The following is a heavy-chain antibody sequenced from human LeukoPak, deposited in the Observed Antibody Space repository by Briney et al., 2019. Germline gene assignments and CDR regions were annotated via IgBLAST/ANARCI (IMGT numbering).Heavy chain of an antibody. Sequence: SETLSLTCTVSGGSISSNSFYWAWIRQSPGKGLEWIAHIYYSGSTFYNPSLKSRVTISVDTSKNQFSLNLSSVTAADTAVYYCAREEYQLLWGPGWFDPWGQGTLVTVSS. CDR3: AREEYQLLWGPGWFDP. CDR2: IYYSGST. V-gene: IGHV4-39*07. J-gene: IGHJ5*02. CDR1: GGSISSNSFY. D-gene: IGHD2-2*01.